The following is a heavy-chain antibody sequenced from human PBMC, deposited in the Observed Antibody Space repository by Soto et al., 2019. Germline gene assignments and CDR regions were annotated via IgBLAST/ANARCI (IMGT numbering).Heavy chain of an antibody. CDR3: AKGFDYGDTKNIDH. CDR2: ITNTGITT. D-gene: IGHD4-17*01. J-gene: IGHJ4*02. V-gene: IGHV3-23*01. CDR1: GFDFSTHA. Sequence: SLRLSCAASGFDFSTHALTWVRQAPGKGLEWLSSITNTGITTHYADSVKGRFTISRENSRNTLHLQLNNLRVDDTAVYYCAKGFDYGDTKNIDHWGQGTLVTVSS.